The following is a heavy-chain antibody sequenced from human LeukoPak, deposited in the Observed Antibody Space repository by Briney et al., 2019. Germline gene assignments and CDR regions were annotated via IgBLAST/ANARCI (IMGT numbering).Heavy chain of an antibody. CDR3: ATGLTEGYSGSYAPFDY. J-gene: IGHJ4*02. CDR2: FDPEDGET. D-gene: IGHD1-26*01. Sequence: GASVKVSCKVSGYTLTELFMHWVRQAPGKGLEWMGGFDPEDGETIYAQKFQGRVTMTEDTSTDTAYMELSSLRSEDTAAYYCATGLTEGYSGSYAPFDYWGQGTLVTVSS. V-gene: IGHV1-24*01. CDR1: GYTLTELF.